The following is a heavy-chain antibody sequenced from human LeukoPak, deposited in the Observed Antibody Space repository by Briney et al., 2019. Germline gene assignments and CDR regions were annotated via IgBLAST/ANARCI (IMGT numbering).Heavy chain of an antibody. CDR1: GYTFTSYG. CDR3: AREDSSGWYPNWFDP. Sequence: GASVKVSCKASGYTFTSYGISWVRQAPGQGLEWMGWISAYNGNTNYAQKLQGRVTMTTDTSTSTAYMELRSLGSDDTAVYYCAREDSSGWYPNWFDPWGQGTLVTVSS. CDR2: ISAYNGNT. D-gene: IGHD6-19*01. J-gene: IGHJ5*02. V-gene: IGHV1-18*01.